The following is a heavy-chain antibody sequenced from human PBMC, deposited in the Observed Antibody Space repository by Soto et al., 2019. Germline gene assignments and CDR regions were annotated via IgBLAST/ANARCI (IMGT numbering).Heavy chain of an antibody. CDR3: AKDQGDYGDYGEYYYYYGMDV. V-gene: IGHV3-23*01. Sequence: GGSLRLSCAASGFTFSSYAMSWVRQAPGKGLEWVSAISGSGGSTYYADSVKGRFTISRDNSKNTLYLQMNSLRAEDTAVYYCAKDQGDYGDYGEYYYYYGMDVWGQGTTVTVSS. D-gene: IGHD4-17*01. CDR1: GFTFSSYA. CDR2: ISGSGGST. J-gene: IGHJ6*02.